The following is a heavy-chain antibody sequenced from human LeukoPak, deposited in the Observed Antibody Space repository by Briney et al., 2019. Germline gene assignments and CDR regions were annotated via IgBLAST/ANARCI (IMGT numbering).Heavy chain of an antibody. CDR2: IKSKTDGGTT. D-gene: IGHD3-22*01. J-gene: IGHJ4*02. V-gene: IGHV3-15*01. CDR3: ITGSPLSTGYYDSSFYSYY. Sequence: PGGSLRLSCAASGFTFSNAWMSWVRQAPGKGLEWVGRIKSKTDGGTTGYAAPVKGRFTMSRDDSKNTLYLQMNSLKTEDTAVYYCITGSPLSTGYYDSSFYSYYWGQGTLVTVSS. CDR1: GFTFSNAW.